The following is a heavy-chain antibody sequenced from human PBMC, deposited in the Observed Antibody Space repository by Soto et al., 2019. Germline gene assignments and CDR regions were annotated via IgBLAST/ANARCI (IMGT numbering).Heavy chain of an antibody. CDR1: GFTFSSYG. CDR3: ARSRRSSGWNFDY. V-gene: IGHV3-30*03. J-gene: IGHJ4*02. D-gene: IGHD6-19*01. CDR2: ISYDGSNK. Sequence: PGGSLRLSCAASGFTFSSYGMHWVRQAPGKGLEWVAVISYDGSNKYYADSVKGRFTISRDNSKNTLYLQMNSLRAEDTAVYYCARSRRSSGWNFDYWGQGTLVTVSS.